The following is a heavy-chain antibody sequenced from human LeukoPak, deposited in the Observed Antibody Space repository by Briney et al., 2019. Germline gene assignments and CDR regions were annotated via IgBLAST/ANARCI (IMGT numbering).Heavy chain of an antibody. Sequence: PSETLSLTCAVYGGSFSGYYWNWIRQPPGKGLEWIGEINHSGSTNYNPSLKSRVTISVDTSKNQFSLKLSSVTAADTAVYYCASSGSSWYGMDVWGKGTTVTVSS. V-gene: IGHV4-34*01. D-gene: IGHD6-13*01. CDR1: GGSFSGYY. CDR3: ASSGSSWYGMDV. J-gene: IGHJ6*04. CDR2: INHSGST.